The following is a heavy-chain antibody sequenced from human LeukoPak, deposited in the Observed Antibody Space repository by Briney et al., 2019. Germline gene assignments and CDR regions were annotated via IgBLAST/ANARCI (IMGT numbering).Heavy chain of an antibody. CDR2: IYYSGST. CDR1: GGSISSYY. V-gene: IGHV4-59*01. CDR3: ARLRGSLRYFDY. J-gene: IGHJ4*02. D-gene: IGHD3-16*01. Sequence: SETLSLTCTVSGGSISSYYWSWIRQPPGKGLEWIGYIYYSGSTNYNPSLKSRVTISVDTSKNQFSLKLSSVTAADTAVYYCARLRGSLRYFDYWGQGTLVTVSS.